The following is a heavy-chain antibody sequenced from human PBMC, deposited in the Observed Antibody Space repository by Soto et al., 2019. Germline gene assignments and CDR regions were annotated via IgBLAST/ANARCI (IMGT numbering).Heavy chain of an antibody. Sequence: PSETLSLTCTVSGGPISSYYWSWIRQPPGKGLEWIGYIYYSGSTNYNPSLKSRVTIPVDTSKNQFSLKLSSVTAADTAVYYCASYQQSYAFDIWGQGTMVTVSS. V-gene: IGHV4-59*01. D-gene: IGHD2-2*01. CDR1: GGPISSYY. J-gene: IGHJ3*02. CDR3: ASYQQSYAFDI. CDR2: IYYSGST.